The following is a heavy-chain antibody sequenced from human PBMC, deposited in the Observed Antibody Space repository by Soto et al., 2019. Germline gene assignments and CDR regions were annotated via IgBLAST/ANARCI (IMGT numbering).Heavy chain of an antibody. V-gene: IGHV3-21*05. Sequence: LRLSCAACGFTFSSYEMNWVRQAPGKGLEWVCYISSGNSYIYYADSVRGRFTVSRDNAKSSLYLQMNSLRAEDTAVYYCATQMDYNILTGYRPFDYWGQGTLVTVSS. CDR3: ATQMDYNILTGYRPFDY. J-gene: IGHJ4*02. CDR1: GFTFSSYE. CDR2: ISSGNSYI. D-gene: IGHD3-9*01.